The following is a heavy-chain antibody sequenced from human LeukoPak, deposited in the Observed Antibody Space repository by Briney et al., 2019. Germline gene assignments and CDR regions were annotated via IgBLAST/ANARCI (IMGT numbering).Heavy chain of an antibody. D-gene: IGHD4-23*01. CDR2: IYTSGRT. J-gene: IGHJ4*02. V-gene: IGHV4-4*07. CDR1: GGSIKDSD. Sequence: WETLSLTCTVSGGSIKDSDWSWIRQPAGKGLEWIGRIYTSGRTNYNPSLKSRVTMSLDTSKNQFSLKLTSVTAADTAVYYCAREFYGGQPAYWGQGTLVTVSS. CDR3: AREFYGGQPAY.